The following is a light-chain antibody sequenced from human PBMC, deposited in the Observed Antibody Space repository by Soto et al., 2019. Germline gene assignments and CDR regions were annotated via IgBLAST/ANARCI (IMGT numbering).Light chain of an antibody. CDR2: DAS. CDR3: QHRINWPLT. V-gene: IGKV3-11*01. J-gene: IGKJ4*01. CDR1: QTIRFY. Sequence: DIVLTQSPATLSLSPGESATLSCRASQTIRFYLAWFQQKPGQAPRLLIYDASKRATGVPDRFSGSGSGTDFTLPISSLEPEDFAVYYCQHRINWPLTFGGGTKVEIK.